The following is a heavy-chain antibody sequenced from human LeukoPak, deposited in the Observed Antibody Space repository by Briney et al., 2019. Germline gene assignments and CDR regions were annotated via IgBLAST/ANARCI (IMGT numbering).Heavy chain of an antibody. V-gene: IGHV1-18*04. CDR1: GYTFTSYG. J-gene: IGHJ4*02. D-gene: IGHD6-13*01. CDR3: ARVYSSSRGNYFDY. CDR2: INAYNGNT. Sequence: ASVKVSCKASGYTFTSYGISWVRQAPGQGLEWMGWINAYNGNTNYAQKPQGRVTMTTDTSASTAYMELSSLRSEDTAVYYCARVYSSSRGNYFDYWGQGTLVTVSS.